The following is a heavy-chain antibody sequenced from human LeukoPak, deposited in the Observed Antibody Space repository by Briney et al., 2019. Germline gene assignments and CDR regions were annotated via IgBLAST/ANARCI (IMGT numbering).Heavy chain of an antibody. J-gene: IGHJ4*02. Sequence: GASVKVSCKASGYTFTSYYMHWVRQAPGQGLEWMGGIIPIFGTANYAQKFQGRVTITRNTSISTAYMELSSLRSGDTAVYYCATFGMDDYWGQGTLVTVSS. CDR2: IIPIFGTA. D-gene: IGHD1-14*01. CDR1: GYTFTSYY. CDR3: ATFGMDDY. V-gene: IGHV1-46*01.